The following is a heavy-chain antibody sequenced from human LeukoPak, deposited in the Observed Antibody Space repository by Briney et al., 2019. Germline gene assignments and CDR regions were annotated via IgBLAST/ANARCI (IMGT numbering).Heavy chain of an antibody. J-gene: IGHJ4*02. CDR2: ISGSGGST. V-gene: IGHV3-23*01. CDR1: GFTFSTYA. Sequence: PGGSLRLSCAASGFTFSTYAMSWVRQAPGKGVEWVSAISGSGGSTYYADSVEGRFTISRDNSKNTLYLQMNSLRAEDTAVYYCAKDGGAYYYDTSGSNPGYWGQGTLVTVSS. D-gene: IGHD3-22*01. CDR3: AKDGGAYYYDTSGSNPGY.